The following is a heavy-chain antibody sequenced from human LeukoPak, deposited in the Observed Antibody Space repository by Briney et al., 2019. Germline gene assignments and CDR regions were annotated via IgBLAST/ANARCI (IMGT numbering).Heavy chain of an antibody. Sequence: GASVKDSCKASGGTFSSYAISWVRQPPGQGLEWMGGIIPMFGIANYAQKFQGRVTITADESTSTAYMELSSLRSEDTAVYYCARDRPYTGGWRGFDYWGQGTLVTVSS. CDR2: IIPMFGIA. V-gene: IGHV1-69*13. CDR3: ARDRPYTGGWRGFDY. CDR1: GGTFSSYA. J-gene: IGHJ4*02. D-gene: IGHD6-19*01.